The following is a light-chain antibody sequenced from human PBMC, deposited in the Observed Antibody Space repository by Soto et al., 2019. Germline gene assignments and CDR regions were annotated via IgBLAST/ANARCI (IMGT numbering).Light chain of an antibody. Sequence: DIQMTQSPSSLSASVGDRVAITCRASQSIGKYLNWYQQKPGQAPKLLIYAASSLHSGVPSRFTGSGSGTDFTLTITSLQPEDFATYYCQQSFSALTFGGGTKVDIK. CDR1: QSIGKY. J-gene: IGKJ4*01. V-gene: IGKV1-39*01. CDR3: QQSFSALT. CDR2: AAS.